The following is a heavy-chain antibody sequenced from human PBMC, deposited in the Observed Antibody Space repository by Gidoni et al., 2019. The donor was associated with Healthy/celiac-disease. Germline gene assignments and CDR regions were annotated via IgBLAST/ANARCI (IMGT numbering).Heavy chain of an antibody. V-gene: IGHV4-59*01. Sequence: QVQLQESGPGLVKPSETLSLTCTVSGGSISSYYWSWIRQPPGKGLEWIGYIYYSGSTNYNPSLKSRVTISVDTSKNQFSLKLSSVTAADTAVYYCAREPPPYYYYGMDVWGQGTTVTVSS. CDR1: GGSISSYY. CDR2: IYYSGST. CDR3: AREPPPYYYYGMDV. J-gene: IGHJ6*02.